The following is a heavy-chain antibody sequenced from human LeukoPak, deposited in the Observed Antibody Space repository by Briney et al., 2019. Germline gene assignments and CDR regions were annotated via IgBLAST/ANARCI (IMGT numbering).Heavy chain of an antibody. CDR3: ARGYCSSTSCYTFGY. D-gene: IGHD2-2*02. V-gene: IGHV4-34*01. J-gene: IGHJ4*02. CDR2: INHSGST. CDR1: GGSFSGYY. Sequence: SETLSLTCAVYGGSFSGYYWSWIRQPPGKGLEWIGEINHSGSTNYNPSLKSRVTISVDTSKNQFSLKLSSVTAADTAVYYCARGYCSSTSCYTFGYWRQGTLVTVSS.